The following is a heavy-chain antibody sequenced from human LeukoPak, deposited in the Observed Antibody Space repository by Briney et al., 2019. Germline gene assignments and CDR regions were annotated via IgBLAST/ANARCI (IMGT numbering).Heavy chain of an antibody. D-gene: IGHD2-2*01. V-gene: IGHV3-21*01. J-gene: IGHJ6*03. CDR1: GFTFSSYS. CDR3: ARVSQPLQDPGYYYYYMDV. CDR2: ISSSSSYI. Sequence: GGSLRLSCAASGFTFSSYSMNWVRQAPGKGLEWVSSISSSSSYIYYADSVKGRFTISRDNAKNSLYLQMNSLRAEDTAVYYCARVSQPLQDPGYYYYYMDVWGKGTTVTISS.